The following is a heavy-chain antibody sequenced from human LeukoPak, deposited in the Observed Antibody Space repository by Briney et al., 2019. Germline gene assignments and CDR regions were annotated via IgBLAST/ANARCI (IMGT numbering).Heavy chain of an antibody. J-gene: IGHJ4*02. CDR3: ARAPLHLAMYHYFDC. CDR1: GFTFSSYS. CDR2: ISSSSSYI. V-gene: IGHV3-21*01. D-gene: IGHD2-2*01. Sequence: GGSLRLSCVVSGFTFSSYSVNWVRQSPGKGLEWVSYISSSSSYIHYADSVKGRFTISRDNAKKSLYLQMNSLRAEDTAVYYCARAPLHLAMYHYFDCRGQGTLVTVPS.